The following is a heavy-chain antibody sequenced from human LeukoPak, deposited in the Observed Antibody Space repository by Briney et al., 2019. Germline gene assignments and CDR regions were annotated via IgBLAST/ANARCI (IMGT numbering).Heavy chain of an antibody. CDR1: GFALSSYW. Sequence: GGSLRLSCAASGFALSSYWMSWVRQPPGKGLEWVANIKQDGSEKNYVDSVKGRFTISRDNAKNSLYLQMNSLRAEDTAVYYCARDYYYYYMDVWGKGTTVTVAS. J-gene: IGHJ6*03. CDR3: ARDYYYYYMDV. V-gene: IGHV3-7*03. CDR2: IKQDGSEK.